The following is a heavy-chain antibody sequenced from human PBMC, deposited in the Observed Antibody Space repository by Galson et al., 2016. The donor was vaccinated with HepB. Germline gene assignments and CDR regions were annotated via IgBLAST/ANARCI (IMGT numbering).Heavy chain of an antibody. Sequence: PALVKPTQTLTLTCTFAGFSLSSNGMGVSWIRQPPGKALEWLALIDRDDDKYYSTSLKTRLTISKDTSKKQVVLTMTNMHPVDTATYYCARGVAVAGLYWFDPWGQGTLVTVSS. D-gene: IGHD6-19*01. CDR3: ARGVAVAGLYWFDP. J-gene: IGHJ5*02. CDR1: GFSLSSNGMG. CDR2: IDRDDDK. V-gene: IGHV2-70*01.